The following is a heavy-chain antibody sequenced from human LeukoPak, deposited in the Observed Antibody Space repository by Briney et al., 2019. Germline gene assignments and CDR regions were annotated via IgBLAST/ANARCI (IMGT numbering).Heavy chain of an antibody. Sequence: GSLRLSCAASGFILSNYWMSWVRQAPGKGLEWVANIKTDGSEKYYVDSVKGRFTISRDNPKNSLYLQMNSLRAEDTAIHYCARDVSVSGMDVWGQGTTVTVSS. D-gene: IGHD5/OR15-5a*01. CDR2: IKTDGSEK. CDR1: GFILSNYW. J-gene: IGHJ6*02. CDR3: ARDVSVSGMDV. V-gene: IGHV3-7*01.